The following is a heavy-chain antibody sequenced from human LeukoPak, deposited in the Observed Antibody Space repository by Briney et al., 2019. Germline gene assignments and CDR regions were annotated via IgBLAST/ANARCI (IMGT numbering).Heavy chain of an antibody. CDR3: ARDATYCSGGSCYSGLSYYYYGMDV. Sequence: GGSLRLSCAASGFTFSSYSMNWVRQAPGKGLEWVSSISSSSSYIYYADSVKGRFTISRDNAKNSLYLQMNGLSAKDTAVYYCARDATYCSGGSCYSGLSYYYYGMDVWGQGTTVTVSS. CDR2: ISSSSSYI. V-gene: IGHV3-21*01. CDR1: GFTFSSYS. D-gene: IGHD2-15*01. J-gene: IGHJ6*02.